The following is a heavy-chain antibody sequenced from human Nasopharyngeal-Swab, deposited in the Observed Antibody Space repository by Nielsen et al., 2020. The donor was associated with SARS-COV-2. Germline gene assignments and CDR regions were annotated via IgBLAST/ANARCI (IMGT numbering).Heavy chain of an antibody. CDR1: GFAFSSYG. J-gene: IGHJ6*02. CDR2: IWYDGSNK. Sequence: LSLTCAASGFAFSSYGMHWVRQAPGKGLEWVAVIWYDGSNKYYADSVKGRFTISRDNSKNTLYLQMNSLRAEDTAVYYCARSIAARPYYYYDMDVWGQGTTVTVSS. CDR3: ARSIAARPYYYYDMDV. V-gene: IGHV3-33*01. D-gene: IGHD6-6*01.